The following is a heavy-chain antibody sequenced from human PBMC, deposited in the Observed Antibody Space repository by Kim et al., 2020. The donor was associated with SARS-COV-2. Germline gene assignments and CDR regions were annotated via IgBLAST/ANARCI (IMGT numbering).Heavy chain of an antibody. CDR1: GFTFSSYS. CDR2: ISSSSSTI. D-gene: IGHD2-2*03. Sequence: GGSLRLSCAASGFTFSSYSMNWVRQAPGKGLEWVSYISSSSSTIYYADSVKGRFTISRDNAKNSLYLQMNSLRDEDTAVYYCARLDIVVVPAAIAHTGWFDPWGQGTLVTVSS. CDR3: ARLDIVVVPAAIAHTGWFDP. J-gene: IGHJ5*02. V-gene: IGHV3-48*02.